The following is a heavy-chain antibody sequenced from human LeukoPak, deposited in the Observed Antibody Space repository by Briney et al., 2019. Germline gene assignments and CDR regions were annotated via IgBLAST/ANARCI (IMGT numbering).Heavy chain of an antibody. D-gene: IGHD6-6*01. CDR3: TIGKLASRRGSWFDP. V-gene: IGHV1-8*01. Sequence: ASVKVSCKASGYTFTSYDINWVRQATGQGLEWMGWMNPNSGNTGYAQKFQGRVTMTRNTSISTAYMELSSPRSEDTAVYYCTIGKLASRRGSWFDPWGQGTLVTVSS. CDR2: MNPNSGNT. J-gene: IGHJ5*02. CDR1: GYTFTSYD.